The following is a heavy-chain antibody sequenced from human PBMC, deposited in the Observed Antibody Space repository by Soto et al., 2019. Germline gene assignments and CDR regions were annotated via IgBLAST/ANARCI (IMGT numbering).Heavy chain of an antibody. V-gene: IGHV4-4*07. CDR2: IHVNGNN. CDR3: ARLQFPDVTGAFNI. J-gene: IGHJ3*02. D-gene: IGHD6-19*01. CDR1: GGSMNAYY. Sequence: SETLSLTCTVSGGSMNAYYCLILIRQASGKGLEYIGRIHVNGNNNYNPSIRSRVTMSVDTSKDQFSLRLSYVTAADTAMYYCARLQFPDVTGAFNIWGQGTMVTVSS.